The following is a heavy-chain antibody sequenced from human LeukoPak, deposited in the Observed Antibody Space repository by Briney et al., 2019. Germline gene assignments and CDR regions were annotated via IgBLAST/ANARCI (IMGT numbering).Heavy chain of an antibody. D-gene: IGHD3-10*01. J-gene: IGHJ4*02. V-gene: IGHV3-33*01. CDR3: AYGSGSYNYFDY. Sequence: PGRSLRLSCAASGFTFSSYGMHWVRQAPGKGLEWVAVIWYDGSNKYYADSVKGRFTISRDNSKNTLYLQMNSLRAEDTAVYYCAYGSGSYNYFDYWGQGTLVTVSS. CDR1: GFTFSSYG. CDR2: IWYDGSNK.